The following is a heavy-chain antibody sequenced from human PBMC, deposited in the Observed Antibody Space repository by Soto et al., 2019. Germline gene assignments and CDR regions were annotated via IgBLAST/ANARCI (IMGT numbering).Heavy chain of an antibody. V-gene: IGHV4-59*01. Sequence: LSLTCTVSGGSISSYYWSWIRQPPGKGLEWIGYIYYSGTTNYNPSLKSRVTISVDTSKNQFSLKLSSVTAADTAVYYCARGIKFLYYDSSGYYLDYWGQGTLVTVSS. CDR1: GGSISSYY. CDR2: IYYSGTT. CDR3: ARGIKFLYYDSSGYYLDY. D-gene: IGHD3-22*01. J-gene: IGHJ4*02.